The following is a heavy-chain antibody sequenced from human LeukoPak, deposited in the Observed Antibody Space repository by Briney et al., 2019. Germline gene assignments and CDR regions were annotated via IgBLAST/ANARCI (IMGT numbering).Heavy chain of an antibody. CDR1: GFTFSGYA. D-gene: IGHD3-3*01. J-gene: IGHJ4*02. CDR3: ARDVTTSYYDFWSGPYFDY. V-gene: IGHV3-7*03. CDR2: IKQDGSEK. Sequence: GGSLRLSCAASGFTFSGYAMSWVRQAPGKGLEWVANIKQDGSEKYYVDSVKGRFTISRDNAKNSLYLQMNSLRAEDTAVYYCARDVTTSYYDFWSGPYFDYWGQGTLVTVSS.